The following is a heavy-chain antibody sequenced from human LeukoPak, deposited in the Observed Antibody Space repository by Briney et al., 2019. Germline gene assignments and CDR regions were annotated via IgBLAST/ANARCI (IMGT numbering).Heavy chain of an antibody. V-gene: IGHV1-2*02. Sequence: ASVKVSCKASGYTLTGYYIHWVRQAPGQGLEWMGWINPDSGGTNYAQKFQGRVTMTRDTSISTAYVELSSLRSDDTAVYYCAICSSASCYASYWGQGTLVTVSS. CDR3: AICSSASCYASY. CDR2: INPDSGGT. J-gene: IGHJ4*02. D-gene: IGHD2-2*01. CDR1: GYTLTGYY.